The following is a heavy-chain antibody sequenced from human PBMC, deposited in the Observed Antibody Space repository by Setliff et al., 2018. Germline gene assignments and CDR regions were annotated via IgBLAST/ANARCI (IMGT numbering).Heavy chain of an antibody. D-gene: IGHD3-10*01. J-gene: IGHJ1*01. CDR1: GGSLSNYY. CDR3: ARVDFTMLQGVLGQ. Sequence: SETLSLTCTVYGGSLSNYYWSWIRQPPGKGLEWIVEINHSGSTNYNPSLKGRVTISVDTSKNQLSLKVNSVSVADTAVYYCARVDFTMLQGVLGQWGQGTLVTAPQ. V-gene: IGHV4-34*01. CDR2: INHSGST.